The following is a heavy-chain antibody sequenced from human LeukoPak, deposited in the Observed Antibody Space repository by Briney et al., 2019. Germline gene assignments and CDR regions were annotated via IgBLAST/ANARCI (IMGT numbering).Heavy chain of an antibody. J-gene: IGHJ6*02. V-gene: IGHV3-30-3*01. CDR1: GFTFSSYA. CDR2: ISYDGSNK. D-gene: IGHD2-2*01. Sequence: PGGSLRLSCAASGFTFSSYAMHWVRQDPGKGLEWVAVISYDGSNKYYADSVKGRFTISRDNSKNTLYLQMNSLRAEDTAVYYCARSTYQAPNYYYYGMDVWGQGTTDTVSS. CDR3: ARSTYQAPNYYYYGMDV.